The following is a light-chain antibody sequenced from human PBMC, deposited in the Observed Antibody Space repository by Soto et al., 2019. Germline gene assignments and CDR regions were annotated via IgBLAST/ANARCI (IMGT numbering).Light chain of an antibody. Sequence: ELVLSQPPGTLSLSPGESATLSCRASQSVTRNLAWYQQKPGQAPPLLIYGASTRATGIPARFSGSGSGTEFTLTISSLEPEDFALYYCQQRNTWPPITFGQGTRLEIK. CDR3: QQRNTWPPIT. CDR2: GAS. V-gene: IGKV3-11*01. J-gene: IGKJ5*01. CDR1: QSVTRN.